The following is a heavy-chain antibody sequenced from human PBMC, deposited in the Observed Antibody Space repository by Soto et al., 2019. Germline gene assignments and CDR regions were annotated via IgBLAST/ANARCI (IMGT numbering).Heavy chain of an antibody. V-gene: IGHV2-26*01. D-gene: IGHD6-13*01. Sequence: QVTLKESGPVLVKPTETLTLTCTVSGFSLSNARMGVSWIRQPPGKALEWLAHIFSNDEKSYSTSLKSRLTISKDTSNSPVVLTMTNMDPVDTATYYCARILEQQLDNWFDPWGQGTLVTVSS. CDR3: ARILEQQLDNWFDP. CDR2: IFSNDEK. J-gene: IGHJ5*02. CDR1: GFSLSNARMG.